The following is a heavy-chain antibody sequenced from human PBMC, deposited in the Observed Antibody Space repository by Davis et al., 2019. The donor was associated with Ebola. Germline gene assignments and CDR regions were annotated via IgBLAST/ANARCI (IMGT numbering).Heavy chain of an antibody. CDR2: ISLNSGGT. D-gene: IGHD3-16*01. Sequence: ASVKVSCKASGFTFTDYYMHWVRQAPGQGPEWMGWISLNSGGTKDSHKFQGRVTMTRDTSINTAHMELSGLRSDDTALYYCARDDKVMHFDYWGQGTLVTVSS. J-gene: IGHJ4*02. CDR3: ARDDKVMHFDY. CDR1: GFTFTDYY. V-gene: IGHV1-2*02.